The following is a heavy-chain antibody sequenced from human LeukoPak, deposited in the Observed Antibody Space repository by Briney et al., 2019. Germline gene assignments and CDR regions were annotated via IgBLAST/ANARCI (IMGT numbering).Heavy chain of an antibody. CDR3: ARRGSGYTEPIDY. CDR2: ISSSSSYI. D-gene: IGHD5-12*01. Sequence: GGSLRLSCATSGFTLSSCSMDWVRQAPGKGPEWVSSISSSSSYIYYADSVKGRFTISRDNAKNSLDLQMNSLRVEDTAVYHCARRGSGYTEPIDYWGQGTLVTVSS. V-gene: IGHV3-21*01. J-gene: IGHJ4*02. CDR1: GFTLSSCS.